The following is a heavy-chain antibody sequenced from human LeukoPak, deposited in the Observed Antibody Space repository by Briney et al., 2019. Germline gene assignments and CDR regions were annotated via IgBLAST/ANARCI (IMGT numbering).Heavy chain of an antibody. CDR2: IYHSGST. V-gene: IGHV4-39*07. CDR1: GGSISSSSYY. J-gene: IGHJ5*02. CDR3: ARAQYQDYGGNNWFDP. D-gene: IGHD4-23*01. Sequence: PSETLSLTCTVSGGSISSSSYYWGWIRQPPGKGLEWIGSIYHSGSTYYNPSLKSRVTISVDTFKNQFSLKLSSVTAADTAVYYCARAQYQDYGGNNWFDPWGQGTLVTVSS.